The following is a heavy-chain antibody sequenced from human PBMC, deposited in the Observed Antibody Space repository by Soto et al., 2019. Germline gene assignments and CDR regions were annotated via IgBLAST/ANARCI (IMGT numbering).Heavy chain of an antibody. CDR2: IYSSGST. V-gene: IGHV4-30-4*01. J-gene: IGHJ4*02. D-gene: IGHD2-21*01. Sequence: QIQLQESGPGLVRPSQTLSLTCTVSGGSISTSDYYWSWIRQPPGKGLEWIGYIYSSGSTYYNPSLKSRVAISVDTSKNQFSLKLRSVTAADTAVYYWARSTGRYWGQGALVYVSS. CDR1: GGSISTSDYY. CDR3: ARSTGRY.